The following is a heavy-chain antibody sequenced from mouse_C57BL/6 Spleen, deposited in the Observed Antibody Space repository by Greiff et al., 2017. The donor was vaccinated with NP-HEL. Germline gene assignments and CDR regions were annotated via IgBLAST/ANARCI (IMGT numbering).Heavy chain of an antibody. CDR3: AKNLGEDYGSLDY. D-gene: IGHD1-1*01. CDR1: GFSLTSYG. V-gene: IGHV2-5*01. CDR2: IWRGGST. Sequence: QVQLQQSGPGLVQPSQRLSITCTVSGFSLTSYGVHWVRQSPGKGLEWLGVIWRGGSTDYNAAFMSRLSITKDNSKSQVFFKMNSLQADDTAIYYGAKNLGEDYGSLDYWGQGTTLTVSS. J-gene: IGHJ2*01.